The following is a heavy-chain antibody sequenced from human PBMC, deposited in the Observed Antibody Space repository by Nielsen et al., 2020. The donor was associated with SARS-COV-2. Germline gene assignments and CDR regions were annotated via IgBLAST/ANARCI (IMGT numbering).Heavy chain of an antibody. CDR2: ISWNSGSI. CDR1: GFDFNSYS. V-gene: IGHV3-9*01. J-gene: IGHJ4*02. Sequence: SLKISCAASGFDFNSYSMHWVRQAPGKGLEWVSGISWNSGSIGYADSVKGRFTISRDNAKNSLYLQMNSLRAEDTALYYCAKLAAAGTIDYWGQGTLVTVYS. CDR3: AKLAAAGTIDY. D-gene: IGHD6-13*01.